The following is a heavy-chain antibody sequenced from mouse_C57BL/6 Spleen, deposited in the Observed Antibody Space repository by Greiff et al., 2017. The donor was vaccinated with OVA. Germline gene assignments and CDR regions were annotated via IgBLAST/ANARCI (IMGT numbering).Heavy chain of an antibody. Sequence: VQLQQSGPELVKPGASVKISCKASGYSFTGYYMNWVKQSPEKSLEWIGEINPSTGGTTYNQKFKAKATLTVDKSSSTAYMQLKSLTSEDSAVYYCARDYGSSYYVDYWGQGTTLTVSS. D-gene: IGHD1-1*01. CDR1: GYSFTGYY. J-gene: IGHJ2*01. CDR2: INPSTGGT. V-gene: IGHV1-42*01. CDR3: ARDYGSSYYVDY.